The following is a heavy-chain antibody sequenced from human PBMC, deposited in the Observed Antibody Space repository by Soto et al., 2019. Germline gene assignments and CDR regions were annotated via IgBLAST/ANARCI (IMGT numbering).Heavy chain of an antibody. CDR2: IHMTHNVI. V-gene: IGHV3-48*01. J-gene: IGHJ4*02. Sequence: EVPLVESGGELVQPGGSLRLSCAASGFNFPTYAMNWVRQAPGKGLEWLSFIHMTHNVIFYADSVRGRFTISRDNAKDSLYLQRNSLRVEDTAVYYCVSDPDGDLDFDYWGQGTLVTVSS. D-gene: IGHD4-17*01. CDR3: VSDPDGDLDFDY. CDR1: GFNFPTYA.